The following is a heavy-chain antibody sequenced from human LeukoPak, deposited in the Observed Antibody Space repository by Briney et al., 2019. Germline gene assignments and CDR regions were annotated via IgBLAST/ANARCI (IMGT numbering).Heavy chain of an antibody. Sequence: ASVKVSCKASGYTFTGYYMHWVRQAPGQGLEWMGWINPNSGGTNYAQKFQGRVTMTRDTSISTAYMELSRLRSDDTAVFYCAREGYYDSSGYYPLDYWGQGTLVTVSS. V-gene: IGHV1-2*02. CDR1: GYTFTGYY. CDR2: INPNSGGT. CDR3: AREGYYDSSGYYPLDY. D-gene: IGHD3-22*01. J-gene: IGHJ4*02.